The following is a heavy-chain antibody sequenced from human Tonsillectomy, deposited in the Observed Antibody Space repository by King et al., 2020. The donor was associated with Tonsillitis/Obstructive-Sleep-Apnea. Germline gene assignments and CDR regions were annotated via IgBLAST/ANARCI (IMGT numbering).Heavy chain of an antibody. CDR1: GGSISSGGYY. J-gene: IGHJ3*02. V-gene: IGHV4-31*03. Sequence: QLQESGPGLVKPSQTLSLTCTVSGGSISSGGYYWSWIRQHPGKGLEWIGYIYYSGSTYYNPSLKSRVTISVDTSKNQFSLKLSSVTAADTAVYYCARYATPPYYDSSGYYFVAFDIWGQGTMFTVSS. CDR2: IYYSGST. CDR3: ARYATPPYYDSSGYYFVAFDI. D-gene: IGHD3-22*01.